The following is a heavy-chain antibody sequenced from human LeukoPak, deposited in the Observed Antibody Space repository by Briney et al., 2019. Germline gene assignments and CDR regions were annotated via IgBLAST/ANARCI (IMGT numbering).Heavy chain of an antibody. CDR1: GGSISSGDYY. CDR3: ARSRGSYFPEYFQH. J-gene: IGHJ1*01. CDR2: IYRSGST. Sequence: SQTLSLTCTVSGGSISSGDYYWSWIRQPPGKGLEWIGYIYRSGSTYYNPSLKSRVTISVDRSKNQFSLRLSSVTAADTAVYYCARSRGSYFPEYFQHWGQGTLVTVSS. V-gene: IGHV4-30-2*01. D-gene: IGHD1-26*01.